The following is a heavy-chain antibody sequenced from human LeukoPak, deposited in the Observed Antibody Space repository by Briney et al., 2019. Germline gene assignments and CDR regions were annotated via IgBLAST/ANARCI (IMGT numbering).Heavy chain of an antibody. CDR3: ARDDRDGYNWGYFDY. J-gene: IGHJ4*02. CDR2: IYSGGST. Sequence: GGSLRLSCAASGFTVSSNYMSWVRLAPGKGLEWVSVIYSGGSTYYADSVKGRFTISRDNSKNTLYLQMNSLRAEDTAVYYCARDDRDGYNWGYFDYWGQGTLVTVSS. CDR1: GFTVSSNY. V-gene: IGHV3-53*01. D-gene: IGHD5-24*01.